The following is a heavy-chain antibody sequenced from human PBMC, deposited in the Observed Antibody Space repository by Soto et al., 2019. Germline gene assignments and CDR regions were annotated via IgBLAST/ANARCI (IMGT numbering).Heavy chain of an antibody. CDR3: AKSPNFYCSSPNCYKYYFDH. Sequence: QVQLEESGGGVVQPGRSLRLSCEASGFTFNTYSMHWVRQPPGKGLEWLAAIWYDGSEKYYVDSVKGRFTISKDNSKNTLYLQMNSLRPEDTAVYYCAKSPNFYCSSPNCYKYYFDHWGQGTRVTVSS. CDR2: IWYDGSEK. D-gene: IGHD2-2*02. J-gene: IGHJ4*02. CDR1: GFTFNTYS. V-gene: IGHV3-33*06.